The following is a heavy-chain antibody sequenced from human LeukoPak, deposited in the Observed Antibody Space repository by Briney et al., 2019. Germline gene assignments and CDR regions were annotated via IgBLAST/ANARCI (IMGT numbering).Heavy chain of an antibody. D-gene: IGHD4-4*01. CDR3: VKWGPYCSTHYCPALES. J-gene: IGHJ4*02. V-gene: IGHV3-7*01. Sequence: GGSLRLSCTASGFMFSDYWMSWVRQAPGKGPEWVADINPAGSQQYSVDSLKGRFTVSRDNAKKSFYLQMNYLRAEHTAVYYCVKWGPYCSTHYCPALESWGQGTLVTVSS. CDR1: GFMFSDYW. CDR2: INPAGSQQ.